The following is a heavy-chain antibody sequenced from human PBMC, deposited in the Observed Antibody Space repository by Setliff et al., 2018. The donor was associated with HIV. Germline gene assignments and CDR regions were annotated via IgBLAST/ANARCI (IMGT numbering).Heavy chain of an antibody. J-gene: IGHJ4*02. CDR3: ARDSDIAAAGPSDY. D-gene: IGHD6-13*01. Sequence: GASVKVSCKASGYTFTSYYMHWVRQAPGQGLEWMGIINPSGGSTSYAQKFQGRVTMTTDTSTSTAYMELRSLRSDDTAVYYCARDSDIAAAGPSDYWGQGTLVTVSS. V-gene: IGHV1-46*01. CDR2: INPSGGST. CDR1: GYTFTSYY.